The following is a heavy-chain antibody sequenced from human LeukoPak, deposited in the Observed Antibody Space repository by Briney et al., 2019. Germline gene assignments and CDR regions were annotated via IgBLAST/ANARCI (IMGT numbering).Heavy chain of an antibody. J-gene: IGHJ4*02. V-gene: IGHV3-33*01. CDR2: IWYDGSSE. Sequence: PGGSLRLSCAVSGFTFSTYGMHWVRQAPGKGLEWVAVIWYDGSSEKYVDSVKGRFTISRDNSKNTLYLQMDSLRGEDTAVYYCARNMYCRGGRGYGFDNWGQGTLVTVSS. D-gene: IGHD2-15*01. CDR1: GFTFSTYG. CDR3: ARNMYCRGGRGYGFDN.